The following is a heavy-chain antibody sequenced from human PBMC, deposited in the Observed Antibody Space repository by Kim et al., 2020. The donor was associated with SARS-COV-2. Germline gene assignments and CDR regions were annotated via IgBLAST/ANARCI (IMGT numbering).Heavy chain of an antibody. CDR1: GGSISSGGYY. V-gene: IGHV4-31*03. CDR3: ARSPYYDSSWYFDY. J-gene: IGHJ4*02. Sequence: SETLSLTCTVSGGSISSGGYYWSWIRQHPGKGLEWIGYIYYSGSTYYNPSLKSRVTISVDTSKNQFSLKLSSVTAADTAVYYCARSPYYDSSWYFDYWGQGTLVTVSS. D-gene: IGHD3-22*01. CDR2: IYYSGST.